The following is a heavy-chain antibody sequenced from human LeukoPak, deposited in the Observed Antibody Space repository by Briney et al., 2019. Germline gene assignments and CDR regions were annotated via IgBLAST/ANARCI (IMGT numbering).Heavy chain of an antibody. CDR3: AKELLSPYYYDSSGYQPFDY. CDR2: IRYDGSNK. CDR1: RFTFSSYS. V-gene: IGHV3-30*02. J-gene: IGHJ4*02. Sequence: GGSLRLSCAASRFTFSSYSMNWVRQAPGKGLEWVAFIRYDGSNKYYADSVKGRFTISRDNSKNTLYLQMNSLRAEDTAVYYCAKELLSPYYYDSSGYQPFDYWGQGTLVTVSS. D-gene: IGHD3-22*01.